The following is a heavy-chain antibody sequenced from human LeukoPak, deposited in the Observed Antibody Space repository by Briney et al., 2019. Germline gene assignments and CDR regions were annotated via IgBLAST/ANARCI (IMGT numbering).Heavy chain of an antibody. CDR3: ARASGYLNDLDF. CDR2: INSHGDTT. D-gene: IGHD3-3*01. J-gene: IGHJ4*02. CDR1: GFTFSKYR. Sequence: GGSLRLSCEATGFTFSKYRMHWVRQSPGKGLVWVSFINSHGDTTTYADSVRGRFTISRDNAKNTVFLQMTSLVTEDTAVYYCARASGYLNDLDFWGQGTLVSVSS. V-gene: IGHV3-74*01.